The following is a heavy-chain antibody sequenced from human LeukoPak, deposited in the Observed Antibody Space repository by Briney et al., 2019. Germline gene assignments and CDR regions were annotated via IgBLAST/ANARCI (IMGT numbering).Heavy chain of an antibody. D-gene: IGHD4-11*01. J-gene: IGHJ4*02. Sequence: WRSLRLSCAASGFTFSSYGMHWVRQAPGKGLEWVAVIWYDGSNKYYADSVKGRFTISRDNSKNTLYLQMSSLRAEDTAVYYCASGRGMTTVTTGFDYWGQGTLVTVSS. CDR3: ASGRGMTTVTTGFDY. CDR1: GFTFSSYG. V-gene: IGHV3-33*01. CDR2: IWYDGSNK.